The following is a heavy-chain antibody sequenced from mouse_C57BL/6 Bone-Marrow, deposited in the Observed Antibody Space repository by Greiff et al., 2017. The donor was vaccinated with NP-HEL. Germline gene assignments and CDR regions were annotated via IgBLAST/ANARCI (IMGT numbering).Heavy chain of an antibody. CDR2: LYPGSGST. V-gene: IGHV1-55*01. D-gene: IGHD1-1*01. Sequence: QVQLKQPGAELVKPGASVKMSCKASGYTFTSYWITWVKQRPGQGLEWIGDLYPGSGSTNYNEKFKSKATLTVDTSSSTAYMQLSSLTSEDSAVYYCARRDYYGSSWAYWGQGTLVTVSA. J-gene: IGHJ3*01. CDR1: GYTFTSYW. CDR3: ARRDYYGSSWAY.